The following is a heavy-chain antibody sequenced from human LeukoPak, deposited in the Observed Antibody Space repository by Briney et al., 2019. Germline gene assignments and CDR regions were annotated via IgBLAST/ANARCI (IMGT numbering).Heavy chain of an antibody. CDR2: IYYSGST. D-gene: IGHD4-11*01. CDR1: GASISSSNYY. CDR3: ARLGLHLDY. V-gene: IGHV4-39*01. Sequence: SETLSLTCTVSGASISSSNYYWGWIRQPPGKGLEWIGSIYYSGSTYYNPSLKSRVTVSIDTSKNQFSLKLSSVTAADTAVYYCARLGLHLDYWGQGTLVTVSS. J-gene: IGHJ4*02.